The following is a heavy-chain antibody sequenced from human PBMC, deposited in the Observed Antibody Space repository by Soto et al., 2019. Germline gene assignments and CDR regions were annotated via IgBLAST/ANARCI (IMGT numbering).Heavy chain of an antibody. CDR1: GFTFSSYS. CDR3: AREVYGGKLGIDPHY. D-gene: IGHD7-27*01. Sequence: GGSLRLSCAASGFTFSSYSMNWVRQAPGKGLEWVSYISSSSSTIYYADSVKGRFTISRDNAKNSLYLQMNSLRAEDTAVYYCAREVYGGKLGIDPHYWGQGTLVTVSS. V-gene: IGHV3-48*04. J-gene: IGHJ4*02. CDR2: ISSSSSTI.